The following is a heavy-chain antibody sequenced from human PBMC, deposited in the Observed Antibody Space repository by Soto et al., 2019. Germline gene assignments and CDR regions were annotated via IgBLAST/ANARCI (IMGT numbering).Heavy chain of an antibody. Sequence: EVQLVESGGGLVKPGGSLRLSCAASGFTVSNAWMSWVRQAPGKGLEWVGRIKSKTDGGTTGYDAPVKGRFTISRDDSKNTLYLQMNSLKTEDTAVYYCTRYSYGASEYWGQGTLVTVSS. J-gene: IGHJ4*02. CDR1: GFTVSNAW. CDR2: IKSKTDGGTT. CDR3: TRYSYGASEY. D-gene: IGHD5-18*01. V-gene: IGHV3-15*01.